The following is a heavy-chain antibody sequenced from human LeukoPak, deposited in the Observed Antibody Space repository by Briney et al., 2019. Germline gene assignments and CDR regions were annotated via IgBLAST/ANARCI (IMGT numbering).Heavy chain of an antibody. D-gene: IGHD4-17*01. J-gene: IGHJ6*02. V-gene: IGHV3-33*01. CDR3: ARESAVTTVTTKYYYGMDV. CDR1: GFTFSGYG. Sequence: PGGSLRLSCAASGFTFSGYGMHWVRQAPGKGLEWVAVIWYDGSNKYYADSVKGRFTISRDNSKNTLYLQMNSLRAEDTAVYYCARESAVTTVTTKYYYGMDVWGQGTTVTVSS. CDR2: IWYDGSNK.